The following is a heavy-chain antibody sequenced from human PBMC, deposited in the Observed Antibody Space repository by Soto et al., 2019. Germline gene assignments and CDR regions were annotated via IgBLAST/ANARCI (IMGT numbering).Heavy chain of an antibody. CDR3: ARGLNDIRIGGNFDY. Sequence: QVQLVQSGAEVKKPGSSVKVSCKASGGTFSSYAISWVRQAPGQGLEWMGGFIPIFGTANYAQKFQGRVTITADESTITANMELSSLRSEDTAVYYCARGLNDIRIGGNFDYWGQGTLVTVSS. CDR2: FIPIFGTA. D-gene: IGHD3-9*01. J-gene: IGHJ4*02. CDR1: GGTFSSYA. V-gene: IGHV1-69*12.